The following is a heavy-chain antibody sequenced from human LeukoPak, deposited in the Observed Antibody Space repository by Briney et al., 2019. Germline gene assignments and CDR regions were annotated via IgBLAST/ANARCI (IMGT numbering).Heavy chain of an antibody. J-gene: IGHJ4*02. CDR3: AKDYGDSSGSPDY. V-gene: IGHV3-30*02. D-gene: IGHD3-22*01. CDR2: IRYDGSNK. CDR1: GFTFSSYG. Sequence: GGSLRLSCAASGFTFSSYGMHWVRQAPGKGLEWVAFIRYDGSNKYYADSVKGRFTISRDNSKNTLYLQMNSLRAEDTAVYYCAKDYGDSSGSPDYWGQGTLVTVSS.